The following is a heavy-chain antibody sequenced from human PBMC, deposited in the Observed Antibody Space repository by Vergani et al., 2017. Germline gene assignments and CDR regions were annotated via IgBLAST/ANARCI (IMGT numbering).Heavy chain of an antibody. CDR3: ARAYGRYDWFDY. V-gene: IGHV3-23*01. CDR2: ISASGAPT. CDR1: GFIFSTYA. D-gene: IGHD1-20*01. Sequence: EVQLLESGGDLVQPGGPLRLSCTASGFIFSTYAMSWASQAPGKGREWVSGISASGAPTYYADSVKGRVPISRDNSKNTLYLQMNSLRVEDAAVYYCARAYGRYDWFDYWGQRTLVTVSS. J-gene: IGHJ4*01.